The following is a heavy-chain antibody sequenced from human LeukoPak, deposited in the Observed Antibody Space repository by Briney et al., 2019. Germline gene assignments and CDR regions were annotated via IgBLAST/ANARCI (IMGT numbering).Heavy chain of an antibody. CDR3: ARVLSGSWDWFDP. Sequence: PGGSLRLSCAASGFTFSSYGIHWVRQAPGEGLEWVSRINPDGSTTTYADSVKGRFTLSRDNAENTVYLQMNSLRAEDTAVYYCARVLSGSWDWFDPWGQGTLVTVSS. J-gene: IGHJ5*02. CDR1: GFTFSSYG. D-gene: IGHD3-22*01. CDR2: INPDGSTT. V-gene: IGHV3-74*01.